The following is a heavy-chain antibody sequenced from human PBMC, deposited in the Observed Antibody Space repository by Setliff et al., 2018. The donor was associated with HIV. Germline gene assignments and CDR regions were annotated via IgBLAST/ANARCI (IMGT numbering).Heavy chain of an antibody. CDR2: IYHNGIT. V-gene: IGHV4-38-2*02. CDR3: ARDPPGYGDSNDF. Sequence: SETLSLTCGVSGYSISSGYYWGWIRQPPGKGLEWIGSIYHNGITYYNPSLKSRVTLSIDTSKNQFSLNLHSVTAADTAVYYCARDPPGYGDSNDFWGQGTLVTVSS. J-gene: IGHJ4*02. CDR1: GYSISSGYY. D-gene: IGHD4-17*01.